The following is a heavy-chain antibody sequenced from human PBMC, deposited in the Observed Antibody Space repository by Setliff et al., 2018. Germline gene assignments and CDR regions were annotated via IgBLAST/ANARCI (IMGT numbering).Heavy chain of an antibody. CDR3: ARAQSWSGGPYYFDN. CDR2: MNPNSGNT. V-gene: IGHV1-8*02. Sequence: SVKVSCKASGYTFTSYDINWVRQATGQGLEWMGWMNPNSGNTGYAQKFQGRVTMTRNTSISTAYMDLNSLRFEDTAVYYCARAQSWSGGPYYFDNWGQGTLVTVSS. D-gene: IGHD3-3*01. CDR1: GYTFTSYD. J-gene: IGHJ4*02.